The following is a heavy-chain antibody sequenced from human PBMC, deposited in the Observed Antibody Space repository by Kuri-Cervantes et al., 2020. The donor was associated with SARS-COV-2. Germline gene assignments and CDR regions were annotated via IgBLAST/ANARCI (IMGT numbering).Heavy chain of an antibody. CDR3: AKDPRSSGWYDY. D-gene: IGHD6-19*01. V-gene: IGHV4-34*01. J-gene: IGHJ4*02. CDR2: INHSGST. Sequence: SQTLSLTCAVYGGSFSGYYWSWIRQPPGKGLEWIGEINHSGSTNYNPSLKSRVTISVDTSKNQFSLKLSSVTAEDTAVYYCAKDPRSSGWYDYWGQGTLVTVSS. CDR1: GGSFSGYY.